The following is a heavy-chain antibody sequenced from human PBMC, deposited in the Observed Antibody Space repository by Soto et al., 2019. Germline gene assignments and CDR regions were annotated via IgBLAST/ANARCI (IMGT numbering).Heavy chain of an antibody. J-gene: IGHJ3*02. CDR2: ISAYNDNT. Sequence: ASVKASCKTSGYTFTSYGSSWVRKAPEQGPEWKEWISAYNDNTNTAQKLQGRVTMTTDTSTSTAYMELSSRRSQYSAVYYCATRSPRSGSAFDIWGQGTMVTVSS. CDR1: GYTFTSYG. CDR3: ATRSPRSGSAFDI. V-gene: IGHV1-18*01. D-gene: IGHD1-26*01.